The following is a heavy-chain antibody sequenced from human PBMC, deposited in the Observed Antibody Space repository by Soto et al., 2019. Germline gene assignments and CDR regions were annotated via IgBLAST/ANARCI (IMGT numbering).Heavy chain of an antibody. CDR3: ARGNLDV. V-gene: IGHV3-30-3*01. CDR2: VSHVDDNK. CDR1: GFTFNLFT. J-gene: IGHJ6*02. Sequence: GGSLRLSCAASGFTFNLFTFHWVRQAPGGGLEWVAVVSHVDDNKFYADSVKGRFTISRDNSKNTLYLQMDNLRTEDTALYYCARGNLDVWGQGTTVTVSS. D-gene: IGHD1-1*01.